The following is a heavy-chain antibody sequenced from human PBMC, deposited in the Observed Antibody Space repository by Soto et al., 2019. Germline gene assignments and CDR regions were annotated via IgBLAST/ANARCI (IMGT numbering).Heavy chain of an antibody. J-gene: IGHJ6*01. V-gene: IGHV3-30-3*01. CDR2: ISYDGSNK. CDR3: ARERITIFGVDKSYYYGMDV. CDR1: GFTFSSYA. Sequence: GGSLRLSCAASGFTFSSYAMHWVRQAPGKGLEWVAVISYDGSNKYYADSVKGRFTISRDNSKNTLYLQMNSLRAEDTAVYYCARERITIFGVDKSYYYGMDVWGEGTTVTV. D-gene: IGHD3-3*01.